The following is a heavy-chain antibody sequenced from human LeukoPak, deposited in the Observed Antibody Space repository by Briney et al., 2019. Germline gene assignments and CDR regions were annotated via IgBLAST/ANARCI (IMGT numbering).Heavy chain of an antibody. J-gene: IGHJ6*03. D-gene: IGHD3-16*01. CDR3: ARGTLGIPYNMDV. CDR2: INTNTGNP. V-gene: IGHV7-4-1*02. Sequence: ASVKVSCKASGYTFTCYAMNWVRQAPGQGLEWMGWINTNTGNPTYAQGFTGRFVFSLDTSVSTAYLQISSLKAEDTAVYYCARGTLGIPYNMDVWGKGTTVTVSS. CDR1: GYTFTCYA.